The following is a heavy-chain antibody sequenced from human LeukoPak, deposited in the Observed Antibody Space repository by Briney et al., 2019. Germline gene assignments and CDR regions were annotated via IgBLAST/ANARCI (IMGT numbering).Heavy chain of an antibody. CDR2: ISGSGGST. Sequence: PGGSLRLSCAASGFSFSSYWMSWVRQAPGKGLEWVSAISGSGGSTYYADSVKGRFTISRAKNTLYLQMNSLRAEDTAVYYCAKDGIAVAGPYYFDYWGQGTLVTVSS. CDR1: GFSFSSYW. CDR3: AKDGIAVAGPYYFDY. J-gene: IGHJ4*02. D-gene: IGHD6-19*01. V-gene: IGHV3-23*01.